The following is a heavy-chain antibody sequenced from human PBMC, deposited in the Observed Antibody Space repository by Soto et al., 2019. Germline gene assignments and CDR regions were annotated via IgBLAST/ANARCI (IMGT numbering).Heavy chain of an antibody. D-gene: IGHD6-19*01. J-gene: IGHJ3*02. V-gene: IGHV3-23*01. CDR3: AKRFAYSSGLDGFDI. Sequence: PGGSLRLSCAGSGFIFSSYAMTWVRQAPGKGLEWVSGISGSGGTTYYADSVKGRFTISRDNSKNTLYLQMNSLRAEDSAIYYCAKRFAYSSGLDGFDIWGQGTMVTVSS. CDR1: GFIFSSYA. CDR2: ISGSGGTT.